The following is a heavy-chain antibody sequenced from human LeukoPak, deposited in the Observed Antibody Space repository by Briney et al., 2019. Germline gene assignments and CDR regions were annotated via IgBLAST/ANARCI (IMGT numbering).Heavy chain of an antibody. Sequence: SETLSLTCAVYGGSFSGYYWSWIRQPPGKGLEWIGEINHSGSTNYNPSLKSRVTISVDTSKNQFSPKLSSVTAADTAVYYCARGRVATMGWFDPWGQGTLVTVSS. CDR3: ARGRVATMGWFDP. CDR2: INHSGST. CDR1: GGSFSGYY. J-gene: IGHJ5*02. V-gene: IGHV4-34*01. D-gene: IGHD5-12*01.